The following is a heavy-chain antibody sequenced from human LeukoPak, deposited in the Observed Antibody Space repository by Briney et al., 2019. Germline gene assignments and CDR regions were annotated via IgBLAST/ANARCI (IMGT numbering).Heavy chain of an antibody. J-gene: IGHJ4*02. CDR3: ARDRDSQGSWESYFDF. CDR1: GFSVSDNY. V-gene: IGHV3-53*01. Sequence: GGSLRLSCAAFGFSVSDNYMSWVRQAPEKGLEWVSVIQSRGTTLYADSVKGRFIISRDNSKNTVFLQMNDVRAEDTAVYFCARDRDSQGSWESYFDFWGQGTLVTVSS. CDR2: IQSRGTT. D-gene: IGHD3-10*01.